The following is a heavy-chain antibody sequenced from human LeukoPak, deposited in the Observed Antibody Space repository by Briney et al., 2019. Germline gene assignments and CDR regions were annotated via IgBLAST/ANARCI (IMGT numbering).Heavy chain of an antibody. D-gene: IGHD1-1*01. V-gene: IGHV4-61*02. CDR2: IYISGST. J-gene: IGHJ4*02. Sequence: SETLSLTCTVSGGSISSGSYYWSWIRQPAGKGLEWIGRIYISGSTNYNPSLKSRVTMSVDTSKNQFSLKLSSVTAADTAVYYCARDRGTWNDDGFDYWGQGTLVAVSS. CDR1: GGSISSGSYY. CDR3: ARDRGTWNDDGFDY.